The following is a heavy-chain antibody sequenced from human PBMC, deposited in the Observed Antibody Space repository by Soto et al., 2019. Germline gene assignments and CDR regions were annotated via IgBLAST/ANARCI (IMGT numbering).Heavy chain of an antibody. CDR3: ARGRLWFDY. Sequence: GGSLRLSCAASGFTFSSYAMHWVRQAPGKGLEWVAVISFVGSNKYYADSVKGRFTFSRDNSKNTLYLQMNSLRAEDTAVYYCARGRLWFDYWGQGTLVTVSS. CDR1: GFTFSSYA. CDR2: ISFVGSNK. D-gene: IGHD5-18*01. J-gene: IGHJ4*02. V-gene: IGHV3-30-3*01.